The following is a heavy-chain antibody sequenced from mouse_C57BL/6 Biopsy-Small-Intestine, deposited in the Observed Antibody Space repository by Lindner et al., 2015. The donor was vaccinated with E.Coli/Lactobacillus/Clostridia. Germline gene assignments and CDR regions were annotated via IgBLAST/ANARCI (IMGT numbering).Heavy chain of an antibody. J-gene: IGHJ3*01. V-gene: IGHV1-63*02. CDR3: ARLIAAAEKFNWFDS. CDR1: GDTFRNYG. CDR2: ITPVFGTA. Sequence: SVKVSCKASGDTFRNYGISWVRQAPGQGLEWMGGITPVFGTANYAQKFQGRVTITADASTSTAFMEVNSLTSEDTAMYYCARLIAAAEKFNWFDSWGQGTLVTVS. D-gene: IGHD6-1*01.